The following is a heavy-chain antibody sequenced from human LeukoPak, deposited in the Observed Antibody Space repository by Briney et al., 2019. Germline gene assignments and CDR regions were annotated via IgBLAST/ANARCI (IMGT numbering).Heavy chain of an antibody. V-gene: IGHV3-33*08. J-gene: IGHJ4*02. CDR2: IWYDGSNK. Sequence: GGSLRLSCAASGFTFSSYAMSWVRQAPGKGLEWVAVIWYDGSNKYYADSVKGRFTISRDNSKNTLYLQMNSLRAEDTAVYYCARGDYYDSTPFDYWGQGTLVTVSS. D-gene: IGHD3-22*01. CDR3: ARGDYYDSTPFDY. CDR1: GFTFSSYA.